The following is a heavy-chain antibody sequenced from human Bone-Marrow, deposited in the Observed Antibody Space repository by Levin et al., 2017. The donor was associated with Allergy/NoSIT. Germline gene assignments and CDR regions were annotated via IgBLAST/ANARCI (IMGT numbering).Heavy chain of an antibody. V-gene: IGHV3-15*01. J-gene: IGHJ4*02. D-gene: IGHD2-15*01. Sequence: PGGSLRLSCAASGFTFSNAWMSWVRQAPGKGLEWVGRIKSKTDGGTTDYAAPVKGRFTISRDDSKNTLYLQMNSLKTEDTAVYYCTTQYCSGGSCYSSGCHDYWGQGTLVTVSS. CDR1: GFTFSNAW. CDR2: IKSKTDGGTT. CDR3: TTQYCSGGSCYSSGCHDY.